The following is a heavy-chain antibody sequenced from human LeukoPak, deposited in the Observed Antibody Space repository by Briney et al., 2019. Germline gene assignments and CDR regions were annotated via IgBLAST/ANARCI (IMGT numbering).Heavy chain of an antibody. CDR2: IYWDDDK. V-gene: IGHV2-5*02. Sequence: ESGPTLVKPTQTLTLTCTFSGFSLSTSGVGVGWIRQPPGKALEWLALIYWDDDKRYSPSLKSRLIITKDTSKNQVVLTMTNMDPVDTATYYCAHTDDFWSGYPPGWFDPWGQGTLVTVSS. CDR3: AHTDDFWSGYPPGWFDP. J-gene: IGHJ5*02. D-gene: IGHD3-3*01. CDR1: GFSLSTSGVG.